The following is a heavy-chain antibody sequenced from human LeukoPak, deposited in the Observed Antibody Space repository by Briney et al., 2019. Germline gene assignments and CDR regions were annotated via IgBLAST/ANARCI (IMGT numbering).Heavy chain of an antibody. D-gene: IGHD3-10*01. J-gene: IGHJ5*02. CDR2: MNPNSGNT. Sequence: GASVKVSWKASGYTFTSYDINWVRQATGQGLEWMGWMNPNSGNTGYAQKFQGRVTMTRNTSISTAYMELSSLRSEDTAVYYCARVGSMVRGVIGDYNWFDPWGQGTLVTVSS. CDR1: GYTFTSYD. V-gene: IGHV1-8*01. CDR3: ARVGSMVRGVIGDYNWFDP.